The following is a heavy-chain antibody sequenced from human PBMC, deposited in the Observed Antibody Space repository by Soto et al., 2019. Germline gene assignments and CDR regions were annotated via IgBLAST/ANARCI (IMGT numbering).Heavy chain of an antibody. CDR1: GGSISSYY. D-gene: IGHD2-15*01. J-gene: IGHJ5*02. CDR2: IYFSGST. V-gene: IGHV4-59*12. CDR3: ARGGTPNWFAP. Sequence: PSETLSLTCTVSGGSISSYYCSWIRQAPGKGLEWIGYIYFSGSTNYNPSLKSRVTISVDTSKNQFSLKLSSVTAADTAVYYCARGGTPNWFAPWGQGTLVTVSS.